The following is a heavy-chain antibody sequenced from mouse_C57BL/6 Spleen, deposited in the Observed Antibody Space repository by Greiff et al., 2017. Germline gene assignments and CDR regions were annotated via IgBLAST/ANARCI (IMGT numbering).Heavy chain of an antibody. CDR2: IYPSDSET. V-gene: IGHV1-61*01. CDR1: GYTFTSYW. J-gene: IGHJ2*01. CDR3: ARSRGHDGGDYFDY. Sequence: QVQLQQPGAELVRPGSSVKLSCKASGYTFTSYWMDWVKQRPGQGLEWIGNIYPSDSETHYNQKFKDKATLTVDKSSSTAYMQLSSLTSEDSAVYYCARSRGHDGGDYFDYWGQGTTLTVSS. D-gene: IGHD3-3*01.